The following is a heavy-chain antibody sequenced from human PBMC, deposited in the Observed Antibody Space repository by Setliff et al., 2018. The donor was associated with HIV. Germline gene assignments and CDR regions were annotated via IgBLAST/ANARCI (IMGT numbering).Heavy chain of an antibody. CDR1: GGSISSSSYY. V-gene: IGHV4-39*01. CDR3: ARRTEDYIYHYDSSGYYWAY. CDR2: IYYSGRT. J-gene: IGHJ4*02. Sequence: SETLSLTCTVSGGSISSSSYYWGWIRQPPGKGLEWIGSIYYSGRTYYNPSLKSRVTLSVDTSKNHVSLKVSSVTAADTAVYYCARRTEDYIYHYDSSGYYWAYWGQGTLVTVSS. D-gene: IGHD3-22*01.